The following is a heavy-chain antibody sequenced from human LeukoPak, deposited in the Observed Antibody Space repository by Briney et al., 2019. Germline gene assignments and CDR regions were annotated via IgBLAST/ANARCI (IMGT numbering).Heavy chain of an antibody. Sequence: GGSLRLSCAASGFTFGTYAMTWVRQAPGKGLEWVSVISGSGGSTNYADSLKGRFIISRDNSRNTLFLQMNSLRAEDTAVYYCAKHHYSSSRDYFDYWGQGTLVTVSS. V-gene: IGHV3-23*01. J-gene: IGHJ4*02. CDR2: ISGSGGST. CDR1: GFTFGTYA. CDR3: AKHHYSSSRDYFDY. D-gene: IGHD6-13*01.